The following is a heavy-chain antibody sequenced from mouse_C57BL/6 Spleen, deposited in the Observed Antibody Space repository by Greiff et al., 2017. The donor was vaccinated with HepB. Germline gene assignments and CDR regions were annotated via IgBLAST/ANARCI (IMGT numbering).Heavy chain of an antibody. D-gene: IGHD2-1*01. CDR3: ARGGNYYFDY. V-gene: IGHV1-66*01. Sequence: VQLVESGPELVKPGASVKISCKASGYSFTSYYIHWVKQRPGQGLEWIGWIYPGSGNTKYNEKFKGKATLTADTSSSTAYMQLSSLTSEDSAVYYCARGGNYYFDYWGQGTTLTVSS. J-gene: IGHJ2*01. CDR1: GYSFTSYY. CDR2: IYPGSGNT.